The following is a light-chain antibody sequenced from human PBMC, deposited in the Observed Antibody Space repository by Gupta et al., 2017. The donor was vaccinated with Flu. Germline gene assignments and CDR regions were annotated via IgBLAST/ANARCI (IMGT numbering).Light chain of an antibody. J-gene: IGKJ4*01. CDR3: QQANTFPLT. CDR1: QGISGY. CDR2: TAS. V-gene: IGKV1-12*01. Sequence: PSSVSASVGDRVTITCRASQGISGYLAWYQQRPGKVPKLLIYTASSLQSGVPSRFSGSGSGTDFTLTISSLQPEDFATYYCQQANTFPLTFGGGTTVEIK.